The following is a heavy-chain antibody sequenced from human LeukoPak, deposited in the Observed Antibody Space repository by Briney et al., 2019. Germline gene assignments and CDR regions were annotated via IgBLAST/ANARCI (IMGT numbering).Heavy chain of an antibody. CDR3: AKDQHVVVVAANVPTFDY. CDR2: ISRSGGST. Sequence: GGCLRLSCTASGFTFSTYAMSWVRQAPGKGLEWVSAISRSGGSTYYADSVQGRLTISRDNSKNTLYLQMNSLRAEDTALYYCAKDQHVVVVAANVPTFDYWGQGTLVTVS. J-gene: IGHJ4*02. CDR1: GFTFSTYA. V-gene: IGHV3-23*01. D-gene: IGHD2-15*01.